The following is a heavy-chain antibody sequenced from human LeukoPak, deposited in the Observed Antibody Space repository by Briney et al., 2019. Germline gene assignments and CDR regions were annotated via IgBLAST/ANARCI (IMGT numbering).Heavy chain of an antibody. CDR2: IYYSGST. Sequence: PSETLSLTCTVSGASISNYYWTWIRQPPGKGLEWIGYIYYSGSTNYNPSLKSRVTISVDTSKNQFSLRLSSVTAADTAVYYCARDHHSGTGSQYFYYGMDVWGQGTTVTVSS. D-gene: IGHD6-19*01. J-gene: IGHJ6*02. CDR3: ARDHHSGTGSQYFYYGMDV. CDR1: GASISNYY. V-gene: IGHV4-59*01.